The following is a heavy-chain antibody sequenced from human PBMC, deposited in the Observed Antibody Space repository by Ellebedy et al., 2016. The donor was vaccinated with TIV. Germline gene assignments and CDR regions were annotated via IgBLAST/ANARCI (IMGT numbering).Heavy chain of an antibody. CDR3: ARDFTGAGRFFDL. J-gene: IGHJ2*01. Sequence: GESLKISCAASGFTFTNHAVSWVRQAPGKGPEWVSGISGSGGTTYYADSAKVRFTISRDNSKNTLFLQMNSLRAEDTALYYCARDFTGAGRFFDLWGRGTLVTVSS. CDR1: GFTFTNHA. V-gene: IGHV3-23*01. CDR2: ISGSGGTT. D-gene: IGHD7-27*01.